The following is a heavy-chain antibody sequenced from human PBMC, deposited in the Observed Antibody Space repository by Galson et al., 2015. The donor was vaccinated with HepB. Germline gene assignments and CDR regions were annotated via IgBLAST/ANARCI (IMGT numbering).Heavy chain of an antibody. CDR3: ARTRTGLSCSGGSCYSRGAFDI. CDR1: GYTFTGYY. D-gene: IGHD2-15*01. Sequence: QSGAEVKKPGASVKVSCKASGYTFTGYYMHWVRQAPGQGLEWMGWINPNSGGTNYAQKFQGRVTMTRDTSISTAYMELSRLRSDDTAVYYCARTRTGLSCSGGSCYSRGAFDIWGQGTMVTVSS. J-gene: IGHJ3*02. CDR2: INPNSGGT. V-gene: IGHV1-2*02.